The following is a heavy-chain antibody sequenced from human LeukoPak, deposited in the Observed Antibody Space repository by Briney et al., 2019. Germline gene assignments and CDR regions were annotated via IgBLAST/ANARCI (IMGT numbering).Heavy chain of an antibody. CDR3: ARYCSGGSCYD. D-gene: IGHD2-15*01. CDR1: GFTVSSNY. V-gene: IGHV3-66*01. CDR2: IYSGGST. Sequence: PGGSLRLSCAASGFTVSSNYMSRVRQAPGKGLEWVSVIYSGGSTSYADSVKGRFTISRDNSKNTLYLQMNSLRAEDTAVYYCARYCSGGSCYDWGQGTLVTVSS. J-gene: IGHJ4*02.